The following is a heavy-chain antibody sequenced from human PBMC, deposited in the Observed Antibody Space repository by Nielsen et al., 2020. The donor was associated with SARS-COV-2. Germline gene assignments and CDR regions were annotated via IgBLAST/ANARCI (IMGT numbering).Heavy chain of an antibody. CDR3: AKVSGSGYYYYYGMDV. Sequence: GESLKISCAASGFTFSSYGMHWVRQAPGKGLEWVAVISYDGSNKYYADSVKGRFTIFRDNSKNTLYLQMNSLRAEDTAVYYCAKVSGSGYYYYYGMDVWGQGTTVTVSS. CDR2: ISYDGSNK. D-gene: IGHD2-15*01. V-gene: IGHV3-30*18. J-gene: IGHJ6*02. CDR1: GFTFSSYG.